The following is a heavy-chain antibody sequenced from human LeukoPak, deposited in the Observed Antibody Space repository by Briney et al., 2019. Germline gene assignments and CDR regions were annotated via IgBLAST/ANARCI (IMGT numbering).Heavy chain of an antibody. CDR1: GFIFSCCG. CDR2: ISFDGSNE. Sequence: GGSLRLSCAASGFIFSCCGMHWVRQAPGKGLEWVALISFDGSNEYYADSVKGRFTISRDNSKNTLYLQMNSLRAEDTAVYYCAKGTYSGSYFIYFDYWGQGTLVTVSS. CDR3: AKGTYSGSYFIYFDY. D-gene: IGHD1-26*01. J-gene: IGHJ4*02. V-gene: IGHV3-30*18.